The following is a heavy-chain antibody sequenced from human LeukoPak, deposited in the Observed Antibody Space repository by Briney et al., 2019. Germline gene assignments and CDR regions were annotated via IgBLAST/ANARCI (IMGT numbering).Heavy chain of an antibody. V-gene: IGHV3-66*02. CDR2: IYSGGST. Sequence: GGSLRLSCAASGFTVSSNYMSWVRQTPGKGLEWVSVIYSGGSTYYADSVKGRLTISRDNSKNTLYLQMNSLRAEDTAVYYCARGYCTSTSCYPLNFDFWGQGTVVTVTS. D-gene: IGHD2-2*01. CDR3: ARGYCTSTSCYPLNFDF. J-gene: IGHJ4*02. CDR1: GFTVSSNY.